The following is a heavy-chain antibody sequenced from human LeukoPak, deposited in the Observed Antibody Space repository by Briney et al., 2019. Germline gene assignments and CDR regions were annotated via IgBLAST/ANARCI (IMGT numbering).Heavy chain of an antibody. CDR2: IYYSGST. V-gene: IGHV4-39*01. D-gene: IGHD3-16*01. J-gene: IGHJ4*02. Sequence: SETLSLTCTVSGGSISSSSYYWGWIRQPPGKGLEWIGSIYYSGSTYYNPSLKSRVTISVDTSKNQFSLKLSSVTAADTAVYYCARRRIGDYFDYWGQGTLATVSS. CDR3: ARRRIGDYFDY. CDR1: GGSISSSSYY.